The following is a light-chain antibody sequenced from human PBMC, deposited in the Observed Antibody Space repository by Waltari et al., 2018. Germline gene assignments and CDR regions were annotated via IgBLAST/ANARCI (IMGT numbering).Light chain of an antibody. Sequence: QSALTQPRSVSGSPGQSVTISCTGTSSDVGYYHYVSWYQQHPGKPPKLMIYDVTKRPSGVTDRFSGSNSGNTASLTVSGLQAEDEADYYCCSFARSSTLVFGGGTKLTVL. CDR3: CSFARSSTLV. CDR1: SSDVGYYHY. CDR2: DVT. J-gene: IGLJ2*01. V-gene: IGLV2-11*01.